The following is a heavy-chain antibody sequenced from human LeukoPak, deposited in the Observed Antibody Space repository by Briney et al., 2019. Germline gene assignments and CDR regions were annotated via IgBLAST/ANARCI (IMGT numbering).Heavy chain of an antibody. J-gene: IGHJ4*02. CDR3: ARGRGFDS. CDR2: IRPDGNEK. V-gene: IGHV3-7*01. CDR1: GFTFSSYW. Sequence: GGSLRLSCAASGFTFSSYWMSWVRQAPGNGLEWVAYIRPDGNEKFYMDSVKGRFTISRDNAKNSLYLQMDSLRVDDTAVYYCARGRGFDSWGQGALVTISS.